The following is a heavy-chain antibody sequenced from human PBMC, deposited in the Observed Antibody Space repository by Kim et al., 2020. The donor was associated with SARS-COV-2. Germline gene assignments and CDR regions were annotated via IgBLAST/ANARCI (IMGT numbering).Heavy chain of an antibody. CDR2: IIPIFGTA. CDR3: ARAYCSSTSCYGAYYYYGMDV. D-gene: IGHD2-2*01. CDR1: GGTFSSYA. V-gene: IGHV1-69*13. J-gene: IGHJ6*02. Sequence: SVKVSCKASGGTFSSYAISWVRQAPGQGLEWMGVIIPIFGTANYAQKFQGRGTITADESTSTAYMELSSLRSEDTAVYYCARAYCSSTSCYGAYYYYGMDVWGQGTMVTVSS.